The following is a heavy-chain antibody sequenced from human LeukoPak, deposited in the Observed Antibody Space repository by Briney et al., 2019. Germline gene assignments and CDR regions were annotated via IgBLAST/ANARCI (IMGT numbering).Heavy chain of an antibody. CDR3: ARKISAAGSRWFDP. D-gene: IGHD6-13*01. Sequence: SETLSLTCAVYGGSSSGYYWSWIRQPPGKGLEWIGEIYHSGSTNYKPSLKSRVTISVDKSKNQFSLKLSSVTAADTAVYYCARKISAAGSRWFDPWGQGTLVTVSS. J-gene: IGHJ5*02. CDR2: IYHSGST. CDR1: GGSSSGYY. V-gene: IGHV4-34*01.